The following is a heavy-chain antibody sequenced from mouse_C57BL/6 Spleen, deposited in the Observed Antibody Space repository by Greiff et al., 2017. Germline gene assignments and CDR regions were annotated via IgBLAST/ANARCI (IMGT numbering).Heavy chain of an antibody. Sequence: VQLQQSGPGLVKPSQSLSLTCSVTGYSITSGYYWNWIRQFPGNKLEWMGYISYDGSNNYNPSLKNRISITRDTSKNQFFLKLNSVTTEDTATYYCARDTDWDGFAYWGQGTLVTVSA. J-gene: IGHJ3*01. CDR1: GYSITSGYY. V-gene: IGHV3-6*01. CDR2: ISYDGSN. CDR3: ARDTDWDGFAY. D-gene: IGHD4-1*01.